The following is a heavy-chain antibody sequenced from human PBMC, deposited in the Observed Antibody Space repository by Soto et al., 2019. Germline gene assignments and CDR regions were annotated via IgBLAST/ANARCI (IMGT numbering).Heavy chain of an antibody. D-gene: IGHD6-19*01. Sequence: GGSLRLSCAASGFTFSGSAMHWVRQASGEGLEWVGRIRSKANSYATAYAASVKGRFTISRDDSKNTAYLQMNSLKTEDTAVYYCTRYCIAVAGCGAFDIWGQGTMVTVSS. CDR3: TRYCIAVAGCGAFDI. J-gene: IGHJ3*02. CDR1: GFTFSGSA. CDR2: IRSKANSYAT. V-gene: IGHV3-73*01.